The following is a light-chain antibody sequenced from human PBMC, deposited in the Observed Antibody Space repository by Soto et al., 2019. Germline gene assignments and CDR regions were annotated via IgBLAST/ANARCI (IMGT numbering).Light chain of an antibody. V-gene: IGKV1-13*02. CDR2: EAS. CDR1: QGIRSS. CDR3: QQFNSYPWT. J-gene: IGKJ1*01. Sequence: AIQLTQSPSSLSASVGDRVTIICRASQGIRSSLAWFQQKAGNPPKVLIYEASVLETGVSSRFSGSGSGTDFTLSISSLQPEDFATYYCQQFNSYPWTFGQGTTVEVK.